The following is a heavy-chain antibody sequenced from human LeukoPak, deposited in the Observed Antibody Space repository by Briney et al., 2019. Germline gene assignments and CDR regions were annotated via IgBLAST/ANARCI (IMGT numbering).Heavy chain of an antibody. CDR3: ARVVRLGYSDTSGPAFDT. D-gene: IGHD3-22*01. Sequence: SETLSLTCTVSGVSISSSYWSWIRQSPGKGLELIGYIYYIGTTNYNPSLKSRVTTSLDTSKGQFSLKLSSMTPADTAVYYCARVVRLGYSDTSGPAFDTWGQGTMVTVSS. J-gene: IGHJ3*02. V-gene: IGHV4-59*01. CDR2: IYYIGTT. CDR1: GVSISSSY.